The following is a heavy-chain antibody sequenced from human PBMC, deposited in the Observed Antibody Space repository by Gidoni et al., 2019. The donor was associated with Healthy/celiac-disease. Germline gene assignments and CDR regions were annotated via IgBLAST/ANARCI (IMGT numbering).Heavy chain of an antibody. CDR1: GFTFTSYG. D-gene: IGHD3-3*01. CDR3: AKDAYYDFWSGFYSYYFDS. CDR2: ISYDGSNK. V-gene: IGHV3-30*18. J-gene: IGHJ4*02. Sequence: QVQLVESGGGVVQPGTSLKLSCAASGFTFTSYGMHWVRQAPGKGLEWVAVISYDGSNKYYADSVKGRFTISRDNSKNTLYLQMNSLRVEDTAVYYCAKDAYYDFWSGFYSYYFDSWGQGTLVAVSS.